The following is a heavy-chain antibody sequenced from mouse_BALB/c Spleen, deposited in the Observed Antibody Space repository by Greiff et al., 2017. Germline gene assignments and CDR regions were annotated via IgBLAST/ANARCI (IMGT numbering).Heavy chain of an antibody. D-gene: IGHD1-1*02. V-gene: IGHV1S81*02. CDR3: TRGLYGVDY. J-gene: IGHJ2*01. CDR1: GYTFTSYY. CDR2: INPSNGGT. Sequence: QVQLQQSGAELVKPGASVKLSCKASGYTFTSYYMYWVKQRPRQGLEWIGEINPSNGGTNFNEKFKSKATLTVDKSSSTAYMQLSSLTSEDSAVYYCTRGLYGVDYWGQGTTLTVSS.